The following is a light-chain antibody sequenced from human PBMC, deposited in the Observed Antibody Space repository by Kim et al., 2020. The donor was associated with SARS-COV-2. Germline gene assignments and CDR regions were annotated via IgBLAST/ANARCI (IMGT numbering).Light chain of an antibody. V-gene: IGLV10-54*01. CDR1: SNNVGYQG. Sequence: QTAPLACSGNSNNVGYQGVAWLQHHQGHPPKLVSYRNNNRPSGISERLSASRSGNTASLTITELKPEDEADYYCSAWDTSLSGWVFGGGTQLTVL. CDR2: RNN. CDR3: SAWDTSLSGWV. J-gene: IGLJ3*02.